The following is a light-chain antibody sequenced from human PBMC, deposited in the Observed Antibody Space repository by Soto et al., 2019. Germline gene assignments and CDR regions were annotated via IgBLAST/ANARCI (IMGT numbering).Light chain of an antibody. V-gene: IGKV4-1*01. CDR3: QQYYSTSPLT. CDR1: QSILYSSNNKNY. J-gene: IGKJ4*01. Sequence: DIVMTQSPDSLAVSLGERATINCKSSQSILYSSNNKNYLTWYQQKPGQPPKLLIYGATTRESGVPDRFSGSGSGTDFTLTISSLQAEDVAVYYCQQYYSTSPLTFGGGTKMDIK. CDR2: GAT.